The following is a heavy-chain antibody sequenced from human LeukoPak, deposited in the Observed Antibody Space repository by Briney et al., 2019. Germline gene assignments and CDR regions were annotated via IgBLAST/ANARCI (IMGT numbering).Heavy chain of an antibody. CDR2: IYYSGST. CDR1: GGSISSYY. J-gene: IGHJ4*02. CDR3: VRGRPYCSGGSCYVD. V-gene: IGHV4-59*01. D-gene: IGHD2-15*01. Sequence: SETLSLTCTVSGGSISSYYWSWIRQPPGKGLEWIGYIYYSGSTNYNPSLKSRVTISVDTSKNQFSLKLSSVTAADTAVYYCVRGRPYCSGGSCYVDWGQGTLVTVSS.